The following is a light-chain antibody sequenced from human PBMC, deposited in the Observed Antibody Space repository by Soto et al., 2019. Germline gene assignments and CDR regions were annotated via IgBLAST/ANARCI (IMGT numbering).Light chain of an antibody. V-gene: IGKV3-20*01. CDR1: QSVSSSY. Sequence: ESVLTQSPGTLSLSPGEKATLSCRASQSVSSSYLAWYQQKPGQARRLLIYGASSRATGIPDRFSGSGSGTDFTLTVSRLEPEDFAVYYCQQFGSSSWTFGQGTKVEIK. CDR3: QQFGSSSWT. CDR2: GAS. J-gene: IGKJ1*01.